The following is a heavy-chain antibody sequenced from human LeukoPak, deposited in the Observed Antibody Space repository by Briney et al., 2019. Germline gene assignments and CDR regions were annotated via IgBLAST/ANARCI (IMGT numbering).Heavy chain of an antibody. J-gene: IGHJ4*02. D-gene: IGHD1-7*01. CDR3: ARSSRELGEYAPWELMPPFDY. CDR1: GFTVSSNS. V-gene: IGHV3-53*01. Sequence: GGSLRLSCTVSGFTVSSNSMSWVRQAPGKGLEWVSFIYSDNTHYSDSVKGRFTISRDNAKNSLYLQMNSLRAEDTAVYYCARSSRELGEYAPWELMPPFDYWGQGTLVTVSS. CDR2: IYSDNT.